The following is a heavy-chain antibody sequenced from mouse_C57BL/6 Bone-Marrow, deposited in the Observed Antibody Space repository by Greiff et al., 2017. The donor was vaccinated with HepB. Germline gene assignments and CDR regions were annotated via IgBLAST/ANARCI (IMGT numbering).Heavy chain of an antibody. CDR3: ARGVYYGSSYYAMDY. CDR1: GFNIKDYY. D-gene: IGHD1-1*01. J-gene: IGHJ4*01. V-gene: IGHV14-2*01. CDR2: IDPEDGET. Sequence: EVKLMESGAELVKPGASVKLSCTASGFNIKDYYMHWVKQRTEQGLEWIGRIDPEDGETKYAPKFQGKATITADTSSNTAYLQLSSLTSEYTAVYYCARGVYYGSSYYAMDYWGQGTSVTVSS.